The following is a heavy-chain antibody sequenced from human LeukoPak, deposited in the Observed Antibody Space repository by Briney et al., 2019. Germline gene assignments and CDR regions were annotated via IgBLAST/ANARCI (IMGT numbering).Heavy chain of an antibody. D-gene: IGHD5-18*01. V-gene: IGHV3-23*01. CDR1: EFTFSSYA. CDR2: ITASGGNT. Sequence: PRGSLRLSCAASEFTFSSYAMGWVRQAPGKGLEWVSAITASGGNTYYADSVKGRFTISRDNSKNTLYLQVNSLRADDTAVYYCAKGNGYSYGRYYFDYWGQGTLVTVSS. J-gene: IGHJ4*02. CDR3: AKGNGYSYGRYYFDY.